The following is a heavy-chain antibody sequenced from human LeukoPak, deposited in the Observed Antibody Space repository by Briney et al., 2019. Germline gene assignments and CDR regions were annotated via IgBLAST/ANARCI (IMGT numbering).Heavy chain of an antibody. J-gene: IGHJ4*02. CDR2: ISHSGSSI. CDR3: AMALDY. CDR1: GFTFSNYL. V-gene: IGHV3-23*01. Sequence: GGSLRLSCVASGFTFSNYLMNLVRQAPGQGLEWVSGISHSGSSIYYADSVKGRFTISRDNSKNTLYLQMDRLRVEDTAVYYCAMALDYWGQGTLVTVSS.